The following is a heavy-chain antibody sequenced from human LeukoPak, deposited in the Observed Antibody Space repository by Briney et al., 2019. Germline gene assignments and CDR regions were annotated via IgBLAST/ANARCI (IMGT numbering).Heavy chain of an antibody. Sequence: PSETLSLTCAVYGGSFSGYYWSWIRQPPGKGLEWIGEINHSGSTNYNPSLKSRVTISVDTSKNQFSLKLSSVTAADTAVYYCARGATYYYDSSGYSDWFDPWGQGTLVTVSS. CDR3: ARGATYYYDSSGYSDWFDP. D-gene: IGHD3-22*01. J-gene: IGHJ5*02. CDR2: INHSGST. CDR1: GGSFSGYY. V-gene: IGHV4-34*01.